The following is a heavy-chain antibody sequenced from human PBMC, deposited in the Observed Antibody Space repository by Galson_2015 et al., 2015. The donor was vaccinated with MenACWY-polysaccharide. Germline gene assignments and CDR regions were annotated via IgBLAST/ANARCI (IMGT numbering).Heavy chain of an antibody. CDR1: GYRFTSHW. J-gene: IGHJ4*02. CDR2: IYPTNSDI. D-gene: IGHD1-26*01. Sequence: QSGAEVKKPGESLIISCKGSGYRFTSHWIGWVRQMPGKGLEWMGIIYPTNSDIKYSPSFQGQVTVSADNSINTAYLQWSSLKASDTAMYYCARHEWGIGDLWGQGTLVTVSS. CDR3: ARHEWGIGDL. V-gene: IGHV5-51*01.